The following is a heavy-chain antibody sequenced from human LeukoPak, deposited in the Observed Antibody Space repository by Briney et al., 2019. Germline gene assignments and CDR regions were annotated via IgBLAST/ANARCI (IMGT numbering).Heavy chain of an antibody. V-gene: IGHV3-30*02. D-gene: IGHD3-16*01. CDR2: IRYDGTNK. CDR1: GFTFSSYG. J-gene: IGHJ6*02. CDR3: AKDITWRGYYGMDV. Sequence: GGSLRLSCAASGFTFSSYGMHWVRQAPGKGLEWVAYIRYDGTNKYQGDSVKGRFTISRDNSKNSLYLQMNSLRAEDTALYYCAKDITWRGYYGMDVWGQGTTVTVSS.